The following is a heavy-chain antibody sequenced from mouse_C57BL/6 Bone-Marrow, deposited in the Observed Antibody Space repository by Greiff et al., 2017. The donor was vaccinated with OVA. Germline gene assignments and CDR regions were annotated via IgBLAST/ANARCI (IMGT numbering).Heavy chain of an antibody. CDR1: GFTFSSYG. CDR3: ARSTVVATGDY. CDR2: ISSGGSYT. Sequence: EVKLVESGGDLVKPGGSLKLSCAASGFTFSSYGMSWVRQTPDKRLEWVATISSGGSYTYYPDSVKGRFTISRDNAKNTLYLQMNSLKSEDTAMYYCARSTVVATGDYWGQGTTLTVSS. D-gene: IGHD1-1*01. V-gene: IGHV5-6*01. J-gene: IGHJ2*01.